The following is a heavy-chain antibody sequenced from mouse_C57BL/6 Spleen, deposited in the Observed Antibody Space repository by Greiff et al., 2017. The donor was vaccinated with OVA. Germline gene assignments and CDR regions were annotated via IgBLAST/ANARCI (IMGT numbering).Heavy chain of an antibody. Sequence: EVKLVESGGGLVKPGGSLKLSCAASGFTFSSYAMSWVRQTPEKRLEWVATISDGGSYTYYPDNVQGRFTISRDNAKNNLYLQMSHLKSEDTAMYYCARESGALFDYWGQGTTLTVSS. CDR1: GFTFSSYA. CDR3: ARESGALFDY. D-gene: IGHD3-1*01. V-gene: IGHV5-4*01. CDR2: ISDGGSYT. J-gene: IGHJ2*01.